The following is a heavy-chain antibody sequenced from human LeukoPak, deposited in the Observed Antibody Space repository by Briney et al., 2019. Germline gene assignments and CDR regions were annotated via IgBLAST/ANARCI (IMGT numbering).Heavy chain of an antibody. V-gene: IGHV4-30-2*01. CDR1: GGSISSGGYS. CDR3: ARGRITMVRGLEGPDY. D-gene: IGHD3-10*01. J-gene: IGHJ4*02. CDR2: IYHSGST. Sequence: PSETLSLACAVSGGSISSGGYSWSWIRQPPGKGLEWIGYIYHSGSTYYNPSLKSRVTISVDRSKNQFSLKLSSVTAADTAVYYCARGRITMVRGLEGPDYWGQGTLVTVSS.